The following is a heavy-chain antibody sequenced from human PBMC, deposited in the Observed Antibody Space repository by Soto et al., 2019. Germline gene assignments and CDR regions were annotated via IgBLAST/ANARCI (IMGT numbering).Heavy chain of an antibody. D-gene: IGHD3-10*01. Sequence: GGSLRLSCAASGFTFSSYGMHWVRQAPGKGLEWVAVISYDGSNKYYADSVKGRFTISRDNSKNTLYLQMNSVTAADTAVYYCARSSMVPVDYFDFWGQGTVVTVSS. J-gene: IGHJ4*02. CDR2: ISYDGSNK. CDR1: GFTFSSYG. CDR3: ARSSMVPVDYFDF. V-gene: IGHV3-30*03.